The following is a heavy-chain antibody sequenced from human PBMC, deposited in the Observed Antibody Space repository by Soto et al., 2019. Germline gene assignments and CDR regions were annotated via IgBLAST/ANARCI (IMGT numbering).Heavy chain of an antibody. CDR2: ISGSGGST. CDR3: ATCSGSGPFYYFDS. CDR1: GFTFNNYA. J-gene: IGHJ4*02. V-gene: IGHV3-23*01. Sequence: SLRLSCAASGFTFNNYAMSWVRLAPGKGLEWVSTISGSGGSTYYADSVKGRLTISRDNSKNTLYLQMNSLRAEDTAVYYCATCSGSGPFYYFDSWGQGALVTVSS. D-gene: IGHD1-26*01.